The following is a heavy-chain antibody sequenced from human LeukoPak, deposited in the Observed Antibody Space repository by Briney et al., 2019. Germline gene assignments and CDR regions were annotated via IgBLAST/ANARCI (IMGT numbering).Heavy chain of an antibody. J-gene: IGHJ4*02. CDR2: INHSGST. V-gene: IGHV4-34*01. CDR1: GGSFSGYY. CDR3: ARGHRSSWDIHRYYFDY. Sequence: NPSETLSLTCAVYGGSFSGYYWSSIRQPPGKGLEWIGAINHSGSTNYNPSLKSRVTISVDTSKNQFSLKLSSVTAADTAVYYCARGHRSSWDIHRYYFDYWGQGTLVTVSS. D-gene: IGHD6-13*01.